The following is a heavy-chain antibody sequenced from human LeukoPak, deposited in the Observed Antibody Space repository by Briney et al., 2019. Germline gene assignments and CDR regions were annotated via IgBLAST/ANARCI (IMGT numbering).Heavy chain of an antibody. CDR1: GFTFSSYA. CDR2: ISGSGGST. CDR3: AKDMARGVATHFDY. D-gene: IGHD5-12*01. J-gene: IGHJ4*02. V-gene: IGHV3-23*01. Sequence: PGGSLRLSCAASGFTFSSYAMSWVRQAPGKGLEWASAISGSGGSTYYADSVKGRFTISRDNSKNTLYLQMNSLRAEDTAVYYCAKDMARGVATHFDYWGQGTLVTVSS.